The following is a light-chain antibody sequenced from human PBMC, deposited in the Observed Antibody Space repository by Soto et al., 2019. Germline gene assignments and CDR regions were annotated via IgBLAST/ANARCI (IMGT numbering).Light chain of an antibody. Sequence: EIVLTQSPGTLSLSPGERATLSCRASQSVSSNYLAWYQQKPGQAPRPLIYGASSRATGIPDRFSGSGAGTDFTLTISRLESEDFAVYYCQQYGSSPWPFGQGPKLDIK. CDR2: GAS. CDR1: QSVSSNY. J-gene: IGKJ1*01. CDR3: QQYGSSPWP. V-gene: IGKV3-20*01.